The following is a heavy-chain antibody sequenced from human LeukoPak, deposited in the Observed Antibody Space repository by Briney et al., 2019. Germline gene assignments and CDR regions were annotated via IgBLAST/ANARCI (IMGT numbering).Heavy chain of an antibody. D-gene: IGHD3-3*01. J-gene: IGHJ5*02. CDR3: ARDLPYYDFWSGYYHNWFDP. Sequence: PSETLSLTCTVSGGSSSSYYWSWIRQPPGKGLEWIGYLYYSRSTNYNPSLKSRVTISVDTSKNQFSLKLSSVTAADTAVYYCARDLPYYDFWSGYYHNWFDPWGQGTLVTVSS. V-gene: IGHV4-59*01. CDR2: LYYSRST. CDR1: GGSSSSYY.